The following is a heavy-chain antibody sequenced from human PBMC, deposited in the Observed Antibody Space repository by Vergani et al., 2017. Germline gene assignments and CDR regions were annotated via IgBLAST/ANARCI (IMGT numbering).Heavy chain of an antibody. CDR2: ISFDGKKR. CDR1: GFSFTSFG. CDR3: ARGYCTNSICRGKVDS. D-gene: IGHD2-8*01. V-gene: IGHV3-30*03. Sequence: QVHLEESGGGVVQPGRSLKVSCATSGFSFTSFGMHWVRQAPGKGLEWVAFISFDGKKRDYVDSVKGRFIISRDTSKTLFLQMNSLRAEDTAVYYCARGYCTNSICRGKVDSWGQGTLVTVSS. J-gene: IGHJ4*02.